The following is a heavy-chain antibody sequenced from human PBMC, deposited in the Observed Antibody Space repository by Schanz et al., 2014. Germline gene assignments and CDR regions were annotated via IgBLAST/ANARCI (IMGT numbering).Heavy chain of an antibody. D-gene: IGHD2-21*01. J-gene: IGHJ4*02. CDR3: ARDRLECGAECYSVEVFEI. V-gene: IGHV1-69*09. Sequence: VQLVQSGAEVKRPGASVRVSCKASGYAFSDYGITWVRQAPGQGLEWMGRIIPSLGLAKYEQKFQDKVTITADTSTTTAYMELSGLRSEDTAVYYCARDRLECGAECYSVEVFEIWGQGTLVIVSS. CDR1: GYAFSDYG. CDR2: IIPSLGLA.